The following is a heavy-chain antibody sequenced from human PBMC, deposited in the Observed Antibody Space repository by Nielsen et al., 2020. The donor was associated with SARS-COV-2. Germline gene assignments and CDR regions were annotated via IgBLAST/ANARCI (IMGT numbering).Heavy chain of an antibody. J-gene: IGHJ4*02. Sequence: SETLSLTCTVSGGSIRHTNYYWGWIRQPPGKGLEWIGSVYYTGRTSYTPSLRSRVTIFEDTSRNQFSLKLTSLTAADTAVYYCARTYGSGSYYPDTGFDYWGQGTLVTVSS. CDR3: ARTYGSGSYYPDTGFDY. V-gene: IGHV4-39*01. CDR2: VYYTGRT. D-gene: IGHD3-10*01. CDR1: GGSIRHTNYY.